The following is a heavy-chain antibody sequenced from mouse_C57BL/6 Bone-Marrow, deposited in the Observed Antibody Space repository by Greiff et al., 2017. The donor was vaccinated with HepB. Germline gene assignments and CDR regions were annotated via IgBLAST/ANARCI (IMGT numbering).Heavy chain of an antibody. CDR2: INYDGSST. V-gene: IGHV5-16*01. CDR3: ARDRGYGYAMDY. Sequence: LESEGGLVQPGSSMKLSCTASGFTFSDYYMAWVRQVPEKGLEWVANINYDGSSTYYLDSLKSRFIISRDNAKNILYLQMSSLKSEDTATYYCARDRGYGYAMDYWGQGTSVTVSS. D-gene: IGHD2-2*01. J-gene: IGHJ4*01. CDR1: GFTFSDYY.